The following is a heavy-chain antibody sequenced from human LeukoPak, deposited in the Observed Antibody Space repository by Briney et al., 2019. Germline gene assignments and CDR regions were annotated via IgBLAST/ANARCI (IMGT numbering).Heavy chain of an antibody. V-gene: IGHV1-8*01. Sequence: ASVKVSCKASGYTFTSYDINWVRQATGQGLDWMGWMNPTSGSTGYAQKFQGRVTLTRDTSISTAYMELSSLRSDDTAVYYCARGYYGSGSNWFDPWGQGTLVTVSS. D-gene: IGHD3-10*01. CDR2: MNPTSGST. CDR1: GYTFTSYD. CDR3: ARGYYGSGSNWFDP. J-gene: IGHJ5*02.